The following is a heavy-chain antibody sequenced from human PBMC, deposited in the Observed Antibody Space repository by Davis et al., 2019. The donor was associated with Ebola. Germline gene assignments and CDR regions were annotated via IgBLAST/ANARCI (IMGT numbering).Heavy chain of an antibody. Sequence: VSVKVSCKASGYTFTSYYMHWVRQAPGQGLEWMGIINPSGGSTSYAQKFQGRVTMTRDTSTSTVYMELSSLRSEDTAVYYCARDPGGDPNYDFWSGYGMDVWGQGTTVTVSS. D-gene: IGHD3-3*01. V-gene: IGHV1-46*01. J-gene: IGHJ6*02. CDR1: GYTFTSYY. CDR2: INPSGGST. CDR3: ARDPGGDPNYDFWSGYGMDV.